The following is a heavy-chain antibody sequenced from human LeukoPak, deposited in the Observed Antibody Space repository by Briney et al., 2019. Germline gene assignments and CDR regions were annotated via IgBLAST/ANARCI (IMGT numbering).Heavy chain of an antibody. D-gene: IGHD3-3*01. CDR1: GFTFSSYW. Sequence: GRSLRLSCAASGFTFSSYWMSWVRQAPGKGLEWVANIKQDGSEKYYVDSVKGRFTISRDNAKNSLYLQMNSLRAEDTAVYYCARDTYYDFWSGYSPYYYYYGMDVWGQGTTVTVSS. CDR3: ARDTYYDFWSGYSPYYYYYGMDV. CDR2: IKQDGSEK. V-gene: IGHV3-7*01. J-gene: IGHJ6*02.